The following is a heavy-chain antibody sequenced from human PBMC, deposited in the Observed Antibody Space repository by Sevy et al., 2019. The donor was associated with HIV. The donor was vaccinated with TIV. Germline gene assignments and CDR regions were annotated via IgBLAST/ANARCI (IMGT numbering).Heavy chain of an antibody. CDR1: GFPFGSYE. Sequence: AGSLRLSCTASGFPFGSYEMNWVRQAPGKGLEWVSYISNSGSDKYYSDSVRGRFTISRDNAKNSLYLQMNSLRAEDTAVYYCARDLPPSATTVAHFDYWGRGTLVTVSS. CDR2: ISNSGSDK. CDR3: ARDLPPSATTVAHFDY. J-gene: IGHJ4*02. D-gene: IGHD4-17*01. V-gene: IGHV3-48*03.